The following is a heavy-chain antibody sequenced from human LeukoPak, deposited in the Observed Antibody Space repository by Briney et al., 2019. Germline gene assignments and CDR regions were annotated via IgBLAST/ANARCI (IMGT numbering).Heavy chain of an antibody. CDR2: VSGGGSI. V-gene: IGHV3-23*01. CDR1: GLTFTSYA. CDR3: TRNSGDGRAYDY. Sequence: GASLRLSCAASGLTFTSYAMTWVRQVPGKGLEWVSAVSGGGSIYYADSVKGRFTISRDNSQNTLFLQLNSLRGEDTALYYCTRNSGDGRAYDYWGQGTLVTVSS. J-gene: IGHJ4*02. D-gene: IGHD2-15*01.